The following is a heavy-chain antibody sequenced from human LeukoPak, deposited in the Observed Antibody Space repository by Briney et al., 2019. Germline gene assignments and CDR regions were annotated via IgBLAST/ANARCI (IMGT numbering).Heavy chain of an antibody. Sequence: PSETLSLTCTVSGYSISSGYYWGWIRQPPGKGLEWIGSIYHSGSTYYNPSLKSRVTISVDTSKNQFSLKLSSVTAADTAVYYCARDRVDYYDFWSGYYTYYYMDVWGKGTTVTVSS. J-gene: IGHJ6*03. V-gene: IGHV4-38-2*02. CDR2: IYHSGST. CDR3: ARDRVDYYDFWSGYYTYYYMDV. CDR1: GYSISSGYY. D-gene: IGHD3-3*01.